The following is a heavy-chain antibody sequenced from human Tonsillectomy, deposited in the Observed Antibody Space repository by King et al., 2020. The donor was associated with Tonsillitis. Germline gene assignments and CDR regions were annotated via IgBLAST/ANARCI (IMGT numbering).Heavy chain of an antibody. J-gene: IGHJ3*02. CDR1: GFIVNKYY. V-gene: IGHV3-53*01. CDR2: IYSGGNR. CDR3: VRDAYSSSWLGLSPSFDI. D-gene: IGHD6-13*01. Sequence: DVQLVESGGGFIQPGGSLRLSCVVSGFIVNKYYMSWVRQAPGKGLEWVSVIYSGGNRHYADSVKGRFTISRDNSKNTLFLQMDSLRAGDTAVYYCVRDAYSSSWLGLSPSFDIWGHGTLVTVSS.